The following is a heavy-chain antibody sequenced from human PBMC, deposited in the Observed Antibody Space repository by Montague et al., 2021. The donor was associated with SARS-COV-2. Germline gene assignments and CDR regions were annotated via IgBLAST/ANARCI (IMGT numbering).Heavy chain of an antibody. CDR2: IYYSGTT. Sequence: SETLSLTCTVSGGSITRNYYWGWIRQPPGKGLEWVGNIYYSGTTXINPSLESRVTISVDASRNQFSLNLTSVTAADTAVYYCARPLVRGVPKAFDIWGQGALVIASS. J-gene: IGHJ3*02. D-gene: IGHD3-10*01. CDR3: ARPLVRGVPKAFDI. V-gene: IGHV4-39*01. CDR1: GGSITRNYY.